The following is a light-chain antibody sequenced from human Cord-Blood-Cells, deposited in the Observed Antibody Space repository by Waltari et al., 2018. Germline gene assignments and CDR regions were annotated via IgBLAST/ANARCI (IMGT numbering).Light chain of an antibody. CDR1: SSDVGGYNY. CDR3: SSYTSSSTLNWV. J-gene: IGLJ3*02. Sequence: QSALTQPASVSGSPGQSITLSCTGTSSDVGGYNYVSRYQQHPGKAPKLMIYDVSNRPSGVSNRFSGSKSGNTASLTISGLQAEDEADYYCSSYTSSSTLNWVFGGGTKLTVL. V-gene: IGLV2-14*01. CDR2: DVS.